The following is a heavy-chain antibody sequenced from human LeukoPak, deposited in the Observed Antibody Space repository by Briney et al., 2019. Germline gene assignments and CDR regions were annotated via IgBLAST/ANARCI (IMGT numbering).Heavy chain of an antibody. Sequence: GGSLRLSCAASGFTFSSYAMHWVRQAPGKGLEWVAVISYDGSNKYYADSVKGRFTISRGNAKNSLYLQMNSLRAEDTAVYYCASLGYNWNYYYYMDVWGKGTTVTVSS. J-gene: IGHJ6*03. CDR2: ISYDGSNK. D-gene: IGHD1-20*01. CDR3: ASLGYNWNYYYYMDV. V-gene: IGHV3-30*04. CDR1: GFTFSSYA.